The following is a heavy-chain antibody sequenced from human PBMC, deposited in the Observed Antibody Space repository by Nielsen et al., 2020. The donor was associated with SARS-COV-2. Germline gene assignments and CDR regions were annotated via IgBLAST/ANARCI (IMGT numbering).Heavy chain of an antibody. Sequence: ASVKVSCKASGYSFANYGISWVRQAPGQGLEWMGWISYNGDTNYSEKFQGRVTMTRDTFTSTGYMELRSLRSEDTALYYCARAYSDYDLGYWGQGTLVTVSS. D-gene: IGHD5-12*01. CDR1: GYSFANYG. V-gene: IGHV1-18*04. J-gene: IGHJ4*02. CDR2: ISYNGDT. CDR3: ARAYSDYDLGY.